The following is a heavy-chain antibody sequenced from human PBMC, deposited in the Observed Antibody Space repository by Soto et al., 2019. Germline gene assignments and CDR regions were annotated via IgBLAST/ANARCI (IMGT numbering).Heavy chain of an antibody. V-gene: IGHV1-3*01. CDR1: GYTFTSYA. CDR3: ARASVSGRRFDY. Sequence: ASVKVSCKASGYTFTSYARHWVRQAPGQRLEWMGWINAGNGSTTYAQKFQGRVTMTRDTSTSTVYMELSSLTSEDTAVYYCARASVSGRRFDYWGEGTLVTVSS. J-gene: IGHJ4*02. CDR2: INAGNGST. D-gene: IGHD6-19*01.